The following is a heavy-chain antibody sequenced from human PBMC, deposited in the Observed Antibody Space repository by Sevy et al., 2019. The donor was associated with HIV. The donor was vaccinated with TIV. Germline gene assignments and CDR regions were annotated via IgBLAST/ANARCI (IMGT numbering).Heavy chain of an antibody. D-gene: IGHD2-21*01. CDR2: LSYDGSDE. Sequence: GGSLRLSCAASGFTFSRYVMHWVRQAPGKGLEWLAVLSYDGSDESYADSVRGRFTISRDNSKNTLFLQMNSLRAEDTAVYYCAKRDLNHQFLLDCWGQGTLVTVSS. CDR3: AKRDLNHQFLLDC. J-gene: IGHJ4*02. V-gene: IGHV3-30*18. CDR1: GFTFSRYV.